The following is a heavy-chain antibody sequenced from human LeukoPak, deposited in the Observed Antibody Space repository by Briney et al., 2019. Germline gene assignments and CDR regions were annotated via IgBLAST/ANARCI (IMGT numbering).Heavy chain of an antibody. CDR2: ISSSSSYI. CDR3: ARGVAAAGLYYFDY. V-gene: IGHV3-21*01. Sequence: AGGSLRLSCAASGFTFSSYSMNWVCQAPGKGLEWVSSISSSSSYIYHADSVKGRFTISRDNAKNSLYLQMNSLRAEDTAVYYCARGVAAAGLYYFDYWGQGTLVTVSS. D-gene: IGHD6-13*01. J-gene: IGHJ4*02. CDR1: GFTFSSYS.